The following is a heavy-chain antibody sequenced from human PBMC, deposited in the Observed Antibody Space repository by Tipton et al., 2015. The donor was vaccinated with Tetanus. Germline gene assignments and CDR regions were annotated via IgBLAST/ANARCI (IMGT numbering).Heavy chain of an antibody. CDR2: IYWGSNRI. D-gene: IGHD3-10*01. CDR1: GFTFGDYA. V-gene: IGHV3-9*01. Sequence: RSLRLSCAASGFTFGDYAMHWVRQAPGKGLEWVSGIYWGSNRIDYADSVKGRFTISRDNAKNSLYLQMNNLRAEDTALYYCTKDTSPGGLDYWGLGTLVTVSS. J-gene: IGHJ4*02. CDR3: TKDTSPGGLDY.